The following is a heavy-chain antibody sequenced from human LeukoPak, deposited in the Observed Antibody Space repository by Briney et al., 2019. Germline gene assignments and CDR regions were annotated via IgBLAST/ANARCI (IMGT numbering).Heavy chain of an antibody. CDR2: IYTSGST. J-gene: IGHJ3*02. Sequence: SETLSLTCTVSGGSISSGSYYWSWIRQPAGKGLEWIGRIYTSGSTNYNPSRKSRVTISVDTSKNQFSLRLRSVTAADTAVYYCARGLGVRYFDWLLPRLGRGAFDIWGQGTMVTVSS. V-gene: IGHV4-61*02. CDR1: GGSISSGSYY. D-gene: IGHD3-9*01. CDR3: ARGLGVRYFDWLLPRLGRGAFDI.